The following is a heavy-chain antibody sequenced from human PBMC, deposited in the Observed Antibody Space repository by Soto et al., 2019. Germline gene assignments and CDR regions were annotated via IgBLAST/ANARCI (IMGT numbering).Heavy chain of an antibody. D-gene: IGHD2-15*01. J-gene: IGHJ6*02. V-gene: IGHV3-23*01. CDR3: EKGGFWVHYGMDV. Sequence: EVQLLESGGALAQLGGSLRLSCAASGSTFSAGCMNWVRQSPGKCLEWVSAISRRGDITYYADSVKRRFTISRDNSKNTLYLEMNSLTGDDTAVYYWEKGGFWVHYGMDVWGPGTTVIVSS. CDR2: ISRRGDIT. CDR1: GSTFSAGC.